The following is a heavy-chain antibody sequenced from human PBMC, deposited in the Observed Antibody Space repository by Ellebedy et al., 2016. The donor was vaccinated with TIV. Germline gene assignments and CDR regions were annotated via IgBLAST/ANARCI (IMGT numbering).Heavy chain of an antibody. CDR1: GYTFTGYY. J-gene: IGHJ4*02. CDR2: INPNSGGT. CDR3: ARNSPVESSGPLDY. V-gene: IGHV1-2*02. Sequence: ASVKVSXXASGYTFTGYYMHWVRQAPGQGLEWMGWINPNSGGTNYAQKFQGRVTMTRDTSISTAYMELSRLRSDDTALYYCARNSPVESSGPLDYWGQGTLVTVSS. D-gene: IGHD4-23*01.